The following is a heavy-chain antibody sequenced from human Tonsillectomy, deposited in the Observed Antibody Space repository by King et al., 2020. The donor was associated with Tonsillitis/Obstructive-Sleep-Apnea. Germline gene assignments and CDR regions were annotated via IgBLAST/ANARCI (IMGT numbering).Heavy chain of an antibody. D-gene: IGHD2-2*02. CDR3: ARGSTYCSSTSCYTDLGY. Sequence: QLVQSGGGVVQPGRSLRLSCATSGFTFSNYAMHWVRQAPGKGLEWVAVISYDGSNNYYADSVKGRFTVSRDNSKNTLYLQMNSLRAEDTAVYYCARGSTYCSSTSCYTDLGYWGQGTLVTVSS. V-gene: IGHV3-30*04. J-gene: IGHJ4*02. CDR1: GFTFSNYA. CDR2: ISYDGSNN.